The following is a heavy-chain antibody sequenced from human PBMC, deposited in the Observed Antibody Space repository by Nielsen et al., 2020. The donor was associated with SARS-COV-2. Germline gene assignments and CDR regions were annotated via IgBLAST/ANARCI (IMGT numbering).Heavy chain of an antibody. CDR3: ARVGSYGDPEYLDY. CDR1: TMSNYW. V-gene: IGHV3-7*01. D-gene: IGHD4/OR15-4a*01. CDR2: IKQDGSEK. J-gene: IGHJ4*02. Sequence: GESLKISCVGSTMSNYWMSWVRQAPGKGLQWVANIKQDGSEKYCVDSVKGRFTISRDNARNTLYLQMNSLRVEDTAVYYCARVGSYGDPEYLDYWGQGALVTVSS.